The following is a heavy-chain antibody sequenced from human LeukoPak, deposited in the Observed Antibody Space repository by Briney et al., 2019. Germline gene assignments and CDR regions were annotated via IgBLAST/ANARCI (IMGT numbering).Heavy chain of an antibody. CDR2: MNPNSGNT. V-gene: IGHV1-8*02. CDR3: ARVESHCSGGSCYIDAFDI. D-gene: IGHD2-15*01. J-gene: IGHJ3*02. Sequence: GASVKVSCKASGYTFTSYDINWVRQATGQGLEWMGWMNPNSGNTGYAQKFQGRVTMTRNTSISTAYMELSSLRSEDTAVYYCARVESHCSGGSCYIDAFDIWGQGTMVTVSS. CDR1: GYTFTSYD.